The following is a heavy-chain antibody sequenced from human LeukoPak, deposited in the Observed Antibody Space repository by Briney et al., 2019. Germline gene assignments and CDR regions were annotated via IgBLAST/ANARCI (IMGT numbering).Heavy chain of an antibody. D-gene: IGHD6-19*01. J-gene: IGHJ4*02. Sequence: PSETLSLTCTVSGGSISSYYWSWIRQPPGKGLEWIGYIYYSGSTNYNPSHKSRVTISVDTSKNQFSLKLSSVTAADTAVYYCARDRSSGWTRSFDYWGQGTLVTVSS. CDR1: GGSISSYY. CDR3: ARDRSSGWTRSFDY. CDR2: IYYSGST. V-gene: IGHV4-59*01.